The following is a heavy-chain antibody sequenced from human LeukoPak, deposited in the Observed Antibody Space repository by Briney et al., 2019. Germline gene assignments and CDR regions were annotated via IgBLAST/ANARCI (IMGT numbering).Heavy chain of an antibody. CDR3: ARDQEGFDY. V-gene: IGHV1-46*01. J-gene: IGHJ4*02. CDR2: IYPRDGST. CDR1: GYTFTSNY. Sequence: ASVKVSCKAFGYTFTSNYIHWVRQAPGQGLEWMGMIYPRDGSTSYAQKFQGRVTVTRDASTSTVHMELSGLRSEDTAVYYCARDQEGFDYWGQGTLVTVSS.